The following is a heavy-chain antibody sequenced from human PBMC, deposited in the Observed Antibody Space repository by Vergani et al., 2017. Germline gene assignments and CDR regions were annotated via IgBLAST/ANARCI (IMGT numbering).Heavy chain of an antibody. CDR2: IYTSGST. CDR1: GGSISSGSYY. Sequence: QVQLQESGPGLVKPSQTLSLTCTVSGGSISSGSYYWSWIRQPAGKGLEWIGRIYTSGSTNYNPSLKSRVTISVDTSKNQFSLKLSSVTAADTAVYYCAREGNYYDSSGYDSEPLDYWGQGTLVTVSS. V-gene: IGHV4-61*02. J-gene: IGHJ4*02. D-gene: IGHD3-22*01. CDR3: AREGNYYDSSGYDSEPLDY.